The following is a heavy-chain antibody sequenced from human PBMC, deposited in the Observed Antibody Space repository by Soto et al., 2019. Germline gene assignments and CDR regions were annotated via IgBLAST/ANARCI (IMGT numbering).Heavy chain of an antibody. CDR2: IIPISGTA. Sequence: QVQLVQSGAEVKKPGSSVKVSCKASGGTFSSYAISWVRQAPGQGLEWMGGIIPISGTANYAQKFQGRVTITADASTRTAYMELSSLRSEDTALYYCARSQGSSTSLEIYYYYYYGMDVWGQGTTVTVSS. CDR1: GGTFSSYA. V-gene: IGHV1-69*01. D-gene: IGHD2-2*01. J-gene: IGHJ6*02. CDR3: ARSQGSSTSLEIYYYYYYGMDV.